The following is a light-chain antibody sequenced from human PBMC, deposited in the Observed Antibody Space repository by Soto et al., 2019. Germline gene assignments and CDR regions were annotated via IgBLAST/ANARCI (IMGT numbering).Light chain of an antibody. CDR3: SSYTSSSTRV. CDR2: EVS. V-gene: IGLV2-14*01. Sequence: QSALTQPASVSGSPGQSITISCTGTSSDVGGYNYVSWYQQHPGKAPKLMIDEVSNRPSGVSNRFSGSKSGNTASLTISGLQAEDEADYYFSSYTSSSTRVFGTGTKFTVL. J-gene: IGLJ1*01. CDR1: SSDVGGYNY.